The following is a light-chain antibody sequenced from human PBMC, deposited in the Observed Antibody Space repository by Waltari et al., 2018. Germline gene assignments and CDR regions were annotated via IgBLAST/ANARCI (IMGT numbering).Light chain of an antibody. J-gene: IGLJ2*01. CDR1: SSDVGGYNY. CDR3: SSYTSSSTLV. Sequence: QSALTQPASVSGSPGQSITISCTGTSSDVGGYNYVSWYQHQPGKAPKLMIYDVSNRPSGVSNRFSGSKSGNTASLTISGLQAEDEGDYYCSSYTSSSTLVFGGGTKLTVL. CDR2: DVS. V-gene: IGLV2-14*03.